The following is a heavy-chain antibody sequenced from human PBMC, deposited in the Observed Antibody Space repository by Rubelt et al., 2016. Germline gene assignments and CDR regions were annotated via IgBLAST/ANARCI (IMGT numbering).Heavy chain of an antibody. D-gene: IGHD1-26*01. Sequence: QLQLQESGPGLVKPSETLSLTCNVSGGSISSSSYYWGWIRQPPGKGLEWIGSIYYSGSTYSNPSLKSRATISVDTSKNQFSLKLSSVTAADTAVYYCARDRAVGAKHFDYWGQGTLVTVSS. CDR3: ARDRAVGAKHFDY. J-gene: IGHJ4*02. V-gene: IGHV4-39*07. CDR1: GGSISSSSYY. CDR2: IYYSGST.